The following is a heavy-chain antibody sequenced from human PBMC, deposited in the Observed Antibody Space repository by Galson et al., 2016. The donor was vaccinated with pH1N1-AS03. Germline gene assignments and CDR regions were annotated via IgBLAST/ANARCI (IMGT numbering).Heavy chain of an antibody. CDR2: INPDGSDK. CDR3: ARDAPGPWSY. Sequence: SLRLSCAASGFTFSNYWMAWVRQAPGKGLEWVAMINPDGSDKSYVDSVKGRLTISRDNAENSLFLQMNYLRAEDTALFYCARDAPGPWSYRGQGTLVTVSS. V-gene: IGHV3-7*01. D-gene: IGHD3-10*01. CDR1: GFTFSNYW. J-gene: IGHJ4*02.